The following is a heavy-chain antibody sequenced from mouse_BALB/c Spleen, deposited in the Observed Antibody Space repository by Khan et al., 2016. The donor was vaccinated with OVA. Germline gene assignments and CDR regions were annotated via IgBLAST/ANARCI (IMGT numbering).Heavy chain of an antibody. J-gene: IGHJ3*01. V-gene: IGHV1S81*02. Sequence: QVQLQQSGAELVKPGASVKLSCKASGYAFTNYQMYWVKQRPGQGLEWIGEINPSNGGTNFNEKFKSKATLTVDKSSSTAYMQLSSLTSEDSAVYYCTRGGYGGFAYWAKGLWSLSLQ. D-gene: IGHD3-1*01. CDR3: TRGGYGGFAY. CDR2: INPSNGGT. CDR1: GYAFTNYQ.